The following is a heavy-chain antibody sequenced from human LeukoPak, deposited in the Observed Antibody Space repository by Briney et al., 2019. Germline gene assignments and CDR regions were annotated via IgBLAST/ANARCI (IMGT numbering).Heavy chain of an antibody. CDR3: ARDPGSGWPNY. J-gene: IGHJ4*02. D-gene: IGHD6-19*01. CDR1: GYTFTGYY. V-gene: IGHV1-2*02. CDR2: INPNSGGT. Sequence: ASVRVSCKASGYTFTGYYMHWVQQAPGQGLEWMGWINPNSGGTNYAQKFQGRVTMTRDTSISTAYMELSRLRSDDTAVYYCARDPGSGWPNYWGQGTLVTVSS.